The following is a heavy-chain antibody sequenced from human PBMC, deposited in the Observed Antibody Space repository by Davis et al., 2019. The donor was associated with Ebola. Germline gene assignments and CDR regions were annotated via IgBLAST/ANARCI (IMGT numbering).Heavy chain of an antibody. CDR1: GRSISGTTYS. Sequence: SETLSLTCTVSGRSISGTTYSWDWIRQPPGKGLEWIGSITHRERTYYNPSLKSRVTISVDTSKNQFSLSLKSVTAADTAVYYCASGPTLWPGGSWGQGTLVTVSS. CDR2: ITHRERT. J-gene: IGHJ5*02. CDR3: ASGPTLWPGGS. D-gene: IGHD2-21*01. V-gene: IGHV4-39*01.